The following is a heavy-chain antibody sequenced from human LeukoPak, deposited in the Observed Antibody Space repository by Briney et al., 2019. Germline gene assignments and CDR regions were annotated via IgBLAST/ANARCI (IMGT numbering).Heavy chain of an antibody. CDR2: INHSGST. CDR1: GGSFSGYY. CDR3: ARSIRDGYNV. V-gene: IGHV4-34*01. J-gene: IGHJ4*02. D-gene: IGHD5-24*01. Sequence: SETLSLTCAVYGGSFSGYYWSWIRQPPGKGLEWIGEINHSGSTNYNPSLKSRVTISVDTSKNQFSLKLSSVTAADTAVYYCARSIRDGYNVWGQGTLVTVSS.